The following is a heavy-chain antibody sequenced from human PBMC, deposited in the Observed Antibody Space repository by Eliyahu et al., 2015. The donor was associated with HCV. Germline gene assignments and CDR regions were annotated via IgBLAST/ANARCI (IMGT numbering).Heavy chain of an antibody. CDR3: ARDQGLSRWDYYGMDV. J-gene: IGHJ6*02. Sequence: QVQLVESGGGVVQPGRSLRLSCAASGFNVNAYSMYWVRQAPGKGLEWVAVLSSDGTKEYYADSVKGRFTISRDNSNNTLNLQMNSLGIEDTALYYCARDQGLSRWDYYGMDVWGQGTTVTVSS. CDR2: LSSDGTKE. D-gene: IGHD3-16*01. CDR1: GFNVNAYS. V-gene: IGHV3-30*04.